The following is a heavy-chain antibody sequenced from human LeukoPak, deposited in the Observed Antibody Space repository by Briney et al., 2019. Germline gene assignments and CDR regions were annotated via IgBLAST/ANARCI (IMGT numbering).Heavy chain of an antibody. Sequence: GGSLRLSCAASGITFSSYMLTWVRQAPGKGLEWVANIKQDGSEKYYVDSVKGRFTISRDNAKNSLYLQMNSLRAEDTAVYYCAREGILAASTDYWGQGTLVTVSS. CDR2: IKQDGSEK. CDR1: GITFSSYM. J-gene: IGHJ4*02. D-gene: IGHD6-13*01. V-gene: IGHV3-7*03. CDR3: AREGILAASTDY.